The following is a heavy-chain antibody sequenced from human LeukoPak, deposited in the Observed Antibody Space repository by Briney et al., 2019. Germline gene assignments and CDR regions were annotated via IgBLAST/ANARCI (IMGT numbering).Heavy chain of an antibody. CDR2: ISGSGGST. V-gene: IGHV3-23*01. CDR3: ARVFIGDYGDYQFDY. Sequence: GGSLRLSCAASGFTFSSYGMSWVRQAPGKGLEWVSAISGSGGSTYYADSVKGRFTISRDNAKNSLFLQMNSLRAEDTAVYYCARVFIGDYGDYQFDYWGQGTLVTVSS. CDR1: GFTFSSYG. J-gene: IGHJ4*02. D-gene: IGHD4-17*01.